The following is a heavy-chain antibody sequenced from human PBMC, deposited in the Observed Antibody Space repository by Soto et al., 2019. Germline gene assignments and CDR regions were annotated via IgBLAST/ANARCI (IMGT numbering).Heavy chain of an antibody. J-gene: IGHJ4*02. Sequence: PGGSLRLSCTASGFVFSSFSMSWVRQAPGKGLEWVSGISGSGSTTDYGDSVKGRFTISRDNRKSTLYLEMNNLRAEDTAIYYCARAPHRFDVWGQGSLVTVSS. CDR3: ARAPHRFDV. CDR1: GFVFSSFS. V-gene: IGHV3-23*01. CDR2: ISGSGSTT.